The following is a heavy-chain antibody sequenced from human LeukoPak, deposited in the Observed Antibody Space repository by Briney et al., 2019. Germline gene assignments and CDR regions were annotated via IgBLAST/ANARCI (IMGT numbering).Heavy chain of an antibody. CDR3: ARELTTVTTKASAFDI. Sequence: GGSLRLSCAASGFTFSSYAMSWVRQAPGKGLEWVSAISGSGGSTYYADSVKGRFTISRDNSKNTLYLQMNSLRAEDTAVYYCARELTTVTTKASAFDIWGQGTMVTVSS. V-gene: IGHV3-23*01. CDR1: GFTFSSYA. D-gene: IGHD4-17*01. CDR2: ISGSGGST. J-gene: IGHJ3*02.